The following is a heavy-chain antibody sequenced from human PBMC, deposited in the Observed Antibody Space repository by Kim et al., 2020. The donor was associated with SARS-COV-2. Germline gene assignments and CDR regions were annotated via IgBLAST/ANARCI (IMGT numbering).Heavy chain of an antibody. V-gene: IGHV4-59*13. CDR3: ARVNLRRDYFDY. CDR2: IYYSGST. Sequence: SETLSLTCTVSGGSISSYYWSWIRQPPGKGLEWIGYIYYSGSTNYNPSLKSRVTISVDTSKNQFSLKLSSVTAADTAVYYCARVNLRRDYFDYWGQGTLVTVSS. CDR1: GGSISSYY. J-gene: IGHJ4*02.